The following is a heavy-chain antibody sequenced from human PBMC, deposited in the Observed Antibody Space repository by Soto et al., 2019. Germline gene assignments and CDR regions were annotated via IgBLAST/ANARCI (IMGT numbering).Heavy chain of an antibody. Sequence: SDTLSLTCTFSGVSISSGGYYWSWILQHPGKGLEWIGYIYYSGSTYYNPSLKSRFTISVDTSKNQFSLKLSSVTAADTAVYYCARTNVDTAMVPFDYWGQGTLVTVSS. CDR3: ARTNVDTAMVPFDY. D-gene: IGHD5-18*01. CDR2: IYYSGST. J-gene: IGHJ4*02. CDR1: GVSISSGGYY. V-gene: IGHV4-31*03.